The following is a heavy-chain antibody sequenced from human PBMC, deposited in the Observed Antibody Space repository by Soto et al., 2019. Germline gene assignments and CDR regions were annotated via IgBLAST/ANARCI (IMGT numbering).Heavy chain of an antibody. CDR3: AKEVSLGSTVDLGY. Sequence: PGGSLRLSCAASGFTFSIFAMSWVRQSPGKGLEWVSTISGSGGSTYYADAVKGRFSLSRDNSMGTLYLQMKSLRVEDTAIYYCAKEVSLGSTVDLGYWGQGTLVTVSS. V-gene: IGHV3-23*01. D-gene: IGHD7-27*01. CDR2: ISGSGGST. CDR1: GFTFSIFA. J-gene: IGHJ4*02.